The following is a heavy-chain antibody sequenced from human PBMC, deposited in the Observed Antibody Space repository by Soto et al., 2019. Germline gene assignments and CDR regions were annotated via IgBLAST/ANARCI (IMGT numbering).Heavy chain of an antibody. D-gene: IGHD2-2*02. Sequence: GESLKISCKGSGYSFTSYWIGWVRQMPGKGLEWMGIIYPGDSDTRYSPSFQGQVTISADKSISTAYLQWSSLKASDTAMYYCARHTGQIYCSSTSCYILSHGMDVWGQGTTVTVSS. J-gene: IGHJ6*02. CDR2: IYPGDSDT. CDR3: ARHTGQIYCSSTSCYILSHGMDV. CDR1: GYSFTSYW. V-gene: IGHV5-51*01.